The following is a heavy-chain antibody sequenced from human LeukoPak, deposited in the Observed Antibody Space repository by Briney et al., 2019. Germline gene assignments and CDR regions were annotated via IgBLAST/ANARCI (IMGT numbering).Heavy chain of an antibody. V-gene: IGHV4-39*01. CDR1: GVSISSSYSY. D-gene: IGHD3/OR15-3a*01. Sequence: SETPSLTCTVSGVSISSSYSYWGWIRQPPGMGLEWIGSIYYTGNTYYNASLKSQVSISIDTSKNQFSLKLTSVTAADTAVYYCARQTGSGLFILPGGQGTLVTVSS. CDR2: IYYTGNT. J-gene: IGHJ4*02. CDR3: ARQTGSGLFILP.